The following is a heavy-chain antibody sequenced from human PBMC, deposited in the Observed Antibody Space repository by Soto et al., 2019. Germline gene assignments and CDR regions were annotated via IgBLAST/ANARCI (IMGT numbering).Heavy chain of an antibody. J-gene: IGHJ4*02. D-gene: IGHD3-3*01. CDR1: GFTFSSHT. CDR3: VRHSIYFLDY. CDR2: ISSSGGSR. V-gene: IGHV3-21*01. Sequence: GGSLRLSCAASGFTFSSHTMNWVRQAPGKGLEWVSSISSSGGSRNYADSVKGRFTISRDNAKSSVFLQMNSLRAEDTAVYYCVRHSIYFLDYWGQGTLVTVSS.